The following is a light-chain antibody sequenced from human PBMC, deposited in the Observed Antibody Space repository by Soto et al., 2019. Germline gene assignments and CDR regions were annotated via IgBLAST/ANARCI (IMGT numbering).Light chain of an antibody. Sequence: EIVMTQSPATLSVSPGERATLSCRASQSVYSNLAWYQLKPGQAPRLLIYGASTRATGIPARFSGSRSGTEFTLTINSLQSEDFAVYYCQQYTKWPLTFGGGTKVEIK. J-gene: IGKJ4*01. V-gene: IGKV3D-15*01. CDR3: QQYTKWPLT. CDR2: GAS. CDR1: QSVYSN.